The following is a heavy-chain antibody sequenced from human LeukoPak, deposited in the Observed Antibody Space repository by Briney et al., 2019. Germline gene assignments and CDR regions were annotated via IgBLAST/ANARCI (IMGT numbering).Heavy chain of an antibody. V-gene: IGHV5-51*01. CDR2: IYPGDSDT. D-gene: IGHD3-16*02. CDR3: ARYDYVWGSYRLWGAFDI. CDR1: GYSFTSYW. Sequence: GESLKISCKGSGYSFTSYWIGWVRQMPGKGLEWMGIIYPGDSDTRYSPSFQGQVTISADKSISTAYLQWSSLKASDTAMYYCARYDYVWGSYRLWGAFDIWGQGTMVTVSS. J-gene: IGHJ3*02.